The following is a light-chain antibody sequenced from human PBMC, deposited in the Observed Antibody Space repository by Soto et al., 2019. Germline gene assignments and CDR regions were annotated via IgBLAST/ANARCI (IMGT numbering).Light chain of an antibody. V-gene: IGKV3-20*01. J-gene: IGKJ5*01. Sequence: ETVLKHSPGTLSLSPGEGGTLSCRTCQSVSSSFLAWYQHKPGQAPRLLIFGASNRAAGIPDRFSGSRSGTDFTLTIGRLEPEDFAVYYCQLYGSSSITFGQGTRLEI. CDR3: QLYGSSSIT. CDR2: GAS. CDR1: QSVSSSF.